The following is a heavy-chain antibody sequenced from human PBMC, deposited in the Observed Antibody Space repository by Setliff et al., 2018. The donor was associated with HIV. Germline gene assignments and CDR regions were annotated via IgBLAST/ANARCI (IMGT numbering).Heavy chain of an antibody. J-gene: IGHJ6*02. CDR1: GTSINSHY. V-gene: IGHV4-59*11. CDR3: AREQYHFVVDYYYYYGMDV. D-gene: IGHD2-15*01. Sequence: SETLSLTCTVSGTSINSHYWSWIRQTPGKGLQWIGLIYYTGIPTYNPSLEGRITMSVDRSKNQFSLQLKHVTAADTAIYYCAREQYHFVVDYYYYYGMDVWGQGNTVTVSS. CDR2: IYYTGIP.